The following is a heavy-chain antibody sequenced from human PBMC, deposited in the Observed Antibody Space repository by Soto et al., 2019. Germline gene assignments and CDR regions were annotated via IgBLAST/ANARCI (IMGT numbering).Heavy chain of an antibody. CDR1: GFTFSDHA. J-gene: IGHJ4*02. CDR2: IRGDFVTT. D-gene: IGHD1-26*01. CDR3: VKEGKMGVEGFDF. V-gene: IGHV3-23*01. Sequence: GGSLRLSCATSGFTFSDHAMHWVRQAPGEGLEWVSGIRGDFVTTPYADSVKGRFTISRDNSQNTLYLHMNSLRAEDTARYYCVKEGKMGVEGFDFWGQGTLVTVSS.